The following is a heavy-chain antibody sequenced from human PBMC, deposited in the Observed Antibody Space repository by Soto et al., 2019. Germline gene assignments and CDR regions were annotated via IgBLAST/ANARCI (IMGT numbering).Heavy chain of an antibody. CDR1: GGTFSSYA. CDR3: ARGQFHHVSNYYYALDV. Sequence: QVQLVQSGAEVKKPGSSVKVSCKASGGTFSSYAISWVRQAHGQGLEWMGGFIPMFNRPHSARKFQGRVTITADESTSTADIDLRSLRSDDTAVYYCARGQFHHVSNYYYALDVWGQGTTVNVSS. CDR2: FIPMFNRP. J-gene: IGHJ6*02. V-gene: IGHV1-69*01.